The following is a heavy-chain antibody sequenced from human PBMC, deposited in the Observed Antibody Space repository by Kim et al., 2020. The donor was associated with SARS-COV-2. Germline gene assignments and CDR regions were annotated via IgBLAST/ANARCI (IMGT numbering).Heavy chain of an antibody. CDR3: AREWRPYCGGDCYFDY. Sequence: GGSLRLSCAASGFTFSSYAMHWVRQAPGKGLEWVAVISYDGSNKYYADSVKGRFTISRDNSKNTLYLQMNSLRAEDTAVYYCAREWRPYCGGDCYFDYWG. V-gene: IGHV3-30*04. CDR1: GFTFSSYA. J-gene: IGHJ4*03. D-gene: IGHD2-21*02. CDR2: ISYDGSNK.